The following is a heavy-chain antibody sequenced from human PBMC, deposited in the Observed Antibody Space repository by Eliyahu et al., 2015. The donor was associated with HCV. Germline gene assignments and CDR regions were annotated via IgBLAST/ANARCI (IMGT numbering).Heavy chain of an antibody. D-gene: IGHD7-27*01. CDR1: GFSLTSTAVA. J-gene: IGHJ4*02. V-gene: IGHV2-5*02. Sequence: QITLKESGLTLVKPTQTLTLTCTFSGFSLTSTAVAVGWIRQPPGKTLEWLALIYGDDDKRYSPSLKSRLSITKDTSKNQVVLTMTNMDPVDTATYYCAHRKLGTQPRDYYFDLWGQGTLVTVSS. CDR2: IYGDDDK. CDR3: AHRKLGTQPRDYYFDL.